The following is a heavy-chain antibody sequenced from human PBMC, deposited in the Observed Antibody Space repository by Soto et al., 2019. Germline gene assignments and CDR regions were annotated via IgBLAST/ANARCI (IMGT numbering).Heavy chain of an antibody. V-gene: IGHV4-61*01. CDR1: GGSVSSGSYY. CDR3: ARGLEWDSSGSYYFDY. Sequence: SETLSLTCTVSGGSVSSGSYYWSWIRQPPGKGLEWIGYIYYSGSTNYNPSLKSRVTISVDTSKNQFSLKLSSVTAADTAVYYCARGLEWDSSGSYYFDYWGQGALVTVSS. J-gene: IGHJ4*02. CDR2: IYYSGST. D-gene: IGHD3-22*01.